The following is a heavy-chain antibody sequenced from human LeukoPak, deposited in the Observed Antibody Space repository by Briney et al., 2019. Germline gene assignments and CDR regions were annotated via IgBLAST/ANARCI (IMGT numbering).Heavy chain of an antibody. V-gene: IGHV3-23*01. CDR2: ISGSGGST. CDR3: AKARIAVAGRGYYFDY. Sequence: GGSLRLSCAASGFTFSSYSMNWVRQAPGKGLEWVSAISGSGGSTYYADSVKGRFTISRDNSKNTLYLQMNSLRAEDTAVYYCAKARIAVAGRGYYFDYWGQGTLVTVSS. J-gene: IGHJ4*02. D-gene: IGHD6-19*01. CDR1: GFTFSSYS.